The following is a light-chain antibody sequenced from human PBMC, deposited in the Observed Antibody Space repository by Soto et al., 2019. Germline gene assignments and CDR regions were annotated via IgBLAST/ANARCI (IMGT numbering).Light chain of an antibody. CDR3: SSYTSSSTLMV. CDR1: SSDVGGYNY. CDR2: DVS. J-gene: IGLJ2*01. Sequence: QSALTQPASVSGSPGQSITISCTGTSSDVGGYNYVSWYQQHPGKAPKLMIYDVSNRPSGVSNRVSGSKSGNTASLTISGLQAEDEDEYYCSSYTSSSTLMVFGGGTKVTVL. V-gene: IGLV2-14*01.